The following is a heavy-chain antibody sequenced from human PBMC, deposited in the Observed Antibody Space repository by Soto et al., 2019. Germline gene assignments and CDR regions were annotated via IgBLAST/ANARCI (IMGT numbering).Heavy chain of an antibody. CDR1: GFTVSSSY. D-gene: IGHD2-2*01. Sequence: GGSLRLSCAASGFTVSSSYMSWVRQAPGKGLEWVSVIYSGGSTYYADSVKGRFTISRDNSKNTLYLQMNSLRAEDTAMYYCATDKSSSPFDYWGPGTLVTVSS. CDR2: IYSGGST. V-gene: IGHV3-53*01. J-gene: IGHJ4*02. CDR3: ATDKSSSPFDY.